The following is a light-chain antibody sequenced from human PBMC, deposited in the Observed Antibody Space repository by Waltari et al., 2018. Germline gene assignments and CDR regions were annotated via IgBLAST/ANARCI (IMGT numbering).Light chain of an antibody. CDR2: DVS. CDR1: SSDVGGYNY. Sequence: SCTGTSSDVGGYNYVSWYQQHPGKAPKLMIYDVSKRPSGVSNRFSGSKSGNTASLTISGLQAEDEADYYCSSYTSSSTWVFGGGTKLTVL. J-gene: IGLJ3*02. V-gene: IGLV2-14*04. CDR3: SSYTSSSTWV.